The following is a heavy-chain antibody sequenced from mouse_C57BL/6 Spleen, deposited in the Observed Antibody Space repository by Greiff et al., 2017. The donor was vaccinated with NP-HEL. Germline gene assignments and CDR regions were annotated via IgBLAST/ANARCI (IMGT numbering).Heavy chain of an antibody. CDR2: IDPSDSET. D-gene: IGHD2-3*01. J-gene: IGHJ4*01. Sequence: QVQLQQPGAELVRPGSSVKLSCKASGYTFTSYWMHWVKQRPIQGLEWIGNIDPSDSETHYNQKFKDKATLTVDKSSSTAYMQLSSLTSEDSAVYYCARAIYDGYYGYAMDYWGQGTSVTVSS. CDR1: GYTFTSYW. CDR3: ARAIYDGYYGYAMDY. V-gene: IGHV1-52*01.